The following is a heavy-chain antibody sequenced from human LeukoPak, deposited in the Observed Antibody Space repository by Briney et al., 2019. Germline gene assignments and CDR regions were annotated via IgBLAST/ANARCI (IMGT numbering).Heavy chain of an antibody. CDR2: IYYSGST. Sequence: SETPSLTCTVSGGSTSSYYWSWIRQPPGKGLEWIGYIYYSGSTNYNPSLKSRVTISVDTSKNQFSLNLISVTAADTAVYCCARDSGTTGEVKFDPWGQGTLVTVSS. V-gene: IGHV4-59*12. CDR1: GGSTSSYY. J-gene: IGHJ5*02. D-gene: IGHD3-10*01. CDR3: ARDSGTTGEVKFDP.